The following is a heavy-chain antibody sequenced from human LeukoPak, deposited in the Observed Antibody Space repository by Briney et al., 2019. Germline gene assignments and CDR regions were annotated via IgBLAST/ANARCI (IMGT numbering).Heavy chain of an antibody. D-gene: IGHD1-1*01. J-gene: IGHJ3*02. CDR3: ATQDEERPVTSYDAFDI. CDR2: IIPIFGTA. Sequence: SVKVSCKASGGTFSSYAISWVRQAPGQGLEWMGGIIPIFGTANYAQKFQGRVTITADESTSTAYMELSSLRAEDTAVYYCATQDEERPVTSYDAFDIWGQGTMVTVSS. V-gene: IGHV1-69*13. CDR1: GGTFSSYA.